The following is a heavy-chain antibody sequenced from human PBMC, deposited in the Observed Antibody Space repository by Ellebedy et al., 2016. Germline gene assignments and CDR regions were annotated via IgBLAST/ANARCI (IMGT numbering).Heavy chain of an antibody. Sequence: ETLSLTCAASGFTFSNAWTNWVRQAPGKGLEWVGRIKSKTDGGAADYAASVKGRFTISRDDSKNTLYLQMNSLKTEDTAVYFCTTVYRYNYDSVWGQGTLVTVSS. D-gene: IGHD5-18*01. CDR3: TTVYRYNYDSV. J-gene: IGHJ4*02. V-gene: IGHV3-15*01. CDR2: IKSKTDGGAA. CDR1: GFTFSNAW.